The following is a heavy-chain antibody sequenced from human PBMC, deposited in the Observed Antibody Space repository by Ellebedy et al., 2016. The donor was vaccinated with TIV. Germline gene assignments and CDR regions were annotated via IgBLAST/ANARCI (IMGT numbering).Heavy chain of an antibody. V-gene: IGHV4-34*01. Sequence: MPGGSLRLSCAASGFTFSSYAMSWIRQPPGKGLEWIGEINHSGSTNYNPSLQSRVTISVDTSKNQFSLKLTSVTAADTAVYYCARVVWQLPVSYAFDIWGQGTMVTVSS. CDR1: GFTFSSYA. D-gene: IGHD2-15*01. CDR2: INHSGST. J-gene: IGHJ3*02. CDR3: ARVVWQLPVSYAFDI.